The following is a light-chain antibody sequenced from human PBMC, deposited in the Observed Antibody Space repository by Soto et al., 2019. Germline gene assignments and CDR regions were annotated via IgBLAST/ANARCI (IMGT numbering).Light chain of an antibody. CDR1: TXNIGSNY. J-gene: IGLJ1*01. V-gene: IGLV1-47*01. CDR3: ATWDESLNGFYV. CDR2: RNN. Sequence: QSALTQPPSASGTPGQGVTIYCSGSTXNIGSNYVYWYQQLPGTAPKLLIYRNNQRPSGVPDRFSGSKSGTSASLAISGLRSDDEADYFCATWDESLNGFYVFGTGTKVTVL.